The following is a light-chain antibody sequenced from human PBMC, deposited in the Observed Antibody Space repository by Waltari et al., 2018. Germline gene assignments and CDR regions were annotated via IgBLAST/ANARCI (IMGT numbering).Light chain of an antibody. CDR2: GAS. CDR1: QSVSSSY. CDR3: QQYGSSPRT. Sequence: EIVLTXSPGTLSLSPGERATLSCRASQSVSSSYLAWYQQKPGQAPRLLIYGASSRATGIPDRFSGXGSGTDFTLTISRLEPEDFAVYYCQQYGSSPRTXGQGTKLEIK. V-gene: IGKV3-20*01. J-gene: IGKJ2*02.